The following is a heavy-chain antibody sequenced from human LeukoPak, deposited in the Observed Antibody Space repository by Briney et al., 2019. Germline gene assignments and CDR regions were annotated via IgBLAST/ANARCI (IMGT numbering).Heavy chain of an antibody. V-gene: IGHV3-23*01. Sequence: EPGGSLRLSCVASGFTFNNYAMHWVRQAPGKGLEWVSSISGSGASTYCADSLKGRFFISRDDSKNTLYLQMNNLRAEDSALYYCANGLAAAGNFLLRDFYYFIDVWGKGTTVTVSS. CDR3: ANGLAAAGNFLLRDFYYFIDV. J-gene: IGHJ6*03. CDR1: GFTFNNYA. D-gene: IGHD6-25*01. CDR2: ISGSGAST.